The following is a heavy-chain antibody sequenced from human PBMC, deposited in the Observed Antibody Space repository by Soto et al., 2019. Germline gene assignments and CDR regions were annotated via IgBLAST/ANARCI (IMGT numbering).Heavy chain of an antibody. V-gene: IGHV4-39*02. J-gene: IGHJ4*02. CDR1: GGSISSSSYY. D-gene: IGHD3-22*01. CDR3: ARDKRMYYYDRSDYNGDNNLDY. CDR2: VYYGGST. Sequence: SSETLSLTCTVSGGSISSSSYYWGWIRQPPGKGLEWIGNVYYGGSTYYNPSLKSRVTISVETSKSQFSLKLSSVTAADTAVYYCARDKRMYYYDRSDYNGDNNLDYWGRGILVTVSS.